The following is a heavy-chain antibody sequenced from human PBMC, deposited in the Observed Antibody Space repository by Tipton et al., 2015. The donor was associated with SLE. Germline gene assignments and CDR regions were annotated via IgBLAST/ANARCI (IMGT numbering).Heavy chain of an antibody. J-gene: IGHJ3*02. CDR3: ASSRGGVTNAFDI. D-gene: IGHD4-23*01. V-gene: IGHV4-31*03. CDR2: IYYSGST. Sequence: TLSLTCTVSGGSISSSSYYWGWIRQPPGKGLEWIGYIYYSGSTYYNPSLKSRVTISVDTSKNQFSLKLSSVTAADTAVYYCASSRGGVTNAFDIWGQGTMVTVSS. CDR1: GGSISSSSYY.